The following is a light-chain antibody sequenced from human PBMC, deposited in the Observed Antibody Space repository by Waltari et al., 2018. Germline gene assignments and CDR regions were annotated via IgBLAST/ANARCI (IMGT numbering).Light chain of an antibody. V-gene: IGKV2-30*02. CDR3: MQTTHWPRT. Sequence: DVVMTQSPLSLCVTLEQPASISCKSSQSLVHSDGKTYLNWFHQRPGQSPRRLIYKISNRESGVPDRFSGSGSGTDFTLTINRVEAEDVGVYYCMQTTHWPRTFGQGTKLEIK. CDR2: KIS. CDR1: QSLVHSDGKTY. J-gene: IGKJ2*01.